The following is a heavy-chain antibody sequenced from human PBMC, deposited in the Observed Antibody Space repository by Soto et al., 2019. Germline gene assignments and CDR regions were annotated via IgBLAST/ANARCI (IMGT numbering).Heavy chain of an antibody. V-gene: IGHV1-69*06. J-gene: IGHJ6*02. CDR3: ARDPVDLFGYMDV. D-gene: IGHD6-25*01. CDR1: GGTFASYS. CDR2: IIPLLKTV. Sequence: QEELVQSGAEVKKPGSSVNVSCKASGGTFASYSITWVRQAPGQRLEWMGEIIPLLKTVNYAQKFQGRVTITGDRSTCTVYMALSRLRSDDTAVYYCARDPVDLFGYMDVWGHGTTVTVS.